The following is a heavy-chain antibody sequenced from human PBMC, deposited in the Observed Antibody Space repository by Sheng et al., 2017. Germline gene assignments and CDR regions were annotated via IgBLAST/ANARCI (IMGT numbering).Heavy chain of an antibody. CDR3: AREEVLVD. J-gene: IGHJ4*02. CDR1: GGTFNTYA. Sequence: QVQLVQSGAEVKKPGSSVKVSWKASGGTFNTYAISWVRQAPGQGLEWMGGIIPIFSTPNYAQKFQGRVTITADESTSTAYMDLSSLRSDDTAVYYCAREEVLVDWGQGTLVTVSS. V-gene: IGHV1-69*13. CDR2: IIPIFSTP.